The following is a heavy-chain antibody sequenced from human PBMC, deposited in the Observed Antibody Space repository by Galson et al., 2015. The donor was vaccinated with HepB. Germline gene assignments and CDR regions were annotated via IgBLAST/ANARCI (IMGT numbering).Heavy chain of an antibody. Sequence: SLRLSCAASGFTFSNFAMSWVRQAPGKGLEWVSGINGGGATTYYADSVKGRFTISRDNSKNTLYLQMNSLRADDTAVYYCAINPSTLLTPDDYWGQGTVVTVSS. CDR1: GFTFSNFA. CDR2: INGGGATT. J-gene: IGHJ4*02. V-gene: IGHV3-23*01. D-gene: IGHD3-10*01. CDR3: AINPSTLLTPDDY.